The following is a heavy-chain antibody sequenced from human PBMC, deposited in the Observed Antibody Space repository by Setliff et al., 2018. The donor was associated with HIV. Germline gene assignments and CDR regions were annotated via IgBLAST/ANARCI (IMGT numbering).Heavy chain of an antibody. D-gene: IGHD3-22*01. V-gene: IGHV1-24*01. CDR2: FDPQYDKT. CDR3: ARIPNHSSGFDY. CDR1: GYTLTELS. Sequence: ASVKVSCKISGYTLTELSIHWVRQAPGKGLEWMGGFDPQYDKTFYAQKFQGRVTMSEDTSTDTAYMELSSLRSEDTAVYYCARIPNHSSGFDYWGQGTPVTVSS. J-gene: IGHJ4*02.